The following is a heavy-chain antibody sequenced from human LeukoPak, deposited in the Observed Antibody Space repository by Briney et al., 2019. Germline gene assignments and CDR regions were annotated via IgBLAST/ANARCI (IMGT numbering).Heavy chain of an antibody. Sequence: ASVKVSCKASGGTFSSYAISWVRQAPGQGLEWMGWISAYNGNTNYAQKLQGRVTMTTDTSTSTAYMELRSLRSDDTAVYYCARDRYYDFWSGYYYSYYYYYMDVWGKGTTVTVSS. D-gene: IGHD3-3*01. CDR1: GGTFSSYA. CDR2: ISAYNGNT. V-gene: IGHV1-18*01. J-gene: IGHJ6*03. CDR3: ARDRYYDFWSGYYYSYYYYYMDV.